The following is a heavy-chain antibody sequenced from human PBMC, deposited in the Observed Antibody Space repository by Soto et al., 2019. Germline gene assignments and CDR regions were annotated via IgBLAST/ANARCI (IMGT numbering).Heavy chain of an antibody. Sequence: QVQLVESGGGVVQPGRSLRLCCAASGFTFSSYAMHWVRQAPGKGLEWVAVISYDGSNKYYADSVKGRFTISRDNSKNTLYLQMNSLRAEDTAVYYCARDSLSNVLVPGFDYWGQGTLVTVSS. CDR1: GFTFSSYA. CDR2: ISYDGSNK. D-gene: IGHD2-2*01. J-gene: IGHJ4*02. V-gene: IGHV3-30-3*01. CDR3: ARDSLSNVLVPGFDY.